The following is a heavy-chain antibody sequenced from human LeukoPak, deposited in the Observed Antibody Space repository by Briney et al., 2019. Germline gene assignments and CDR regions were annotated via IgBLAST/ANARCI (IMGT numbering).Heavy chain of an antibody. CDR3: AKGPRVPDATYYFDY. CDR2: ISGSGGST. V-gene: IGHV3-23*01. J-gene: IGHJ4*02. D-gene: IGHD2-2*01. Sequence: PGGSLRLSCAASGFTFSSYAMSWVRQAPGKGLEWVSVISGSGGSTYYADSVKGRFTISRDNSKNTLYLQMNSLRVEDTAVYYCAKGPRVPDATYYFDYWGQGTLVTVSS. CDR1: GFTFSSYA.